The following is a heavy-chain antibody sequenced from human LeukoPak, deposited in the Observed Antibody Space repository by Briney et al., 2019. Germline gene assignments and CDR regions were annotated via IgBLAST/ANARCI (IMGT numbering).Heavy chain of an antibody. CDR1: GYTFTSYD. D-gene: IGHD6-13*01. CDR3: ASFSSSWRNNWFDP. Sequence: GASVTVSCKASGYTFTSYDINWVRQAPGQGLEWMGWMNPNSGNTGYAQKFQGRVTMTRNTSISTAYMELSSLRSEDTAVYYCASFSSSWRNNWFDPWGQGTLVTVSS. CDR2: MNPNSGNT. J-gene: IGHJ5*02. V-gene: IGHV1-8*01.